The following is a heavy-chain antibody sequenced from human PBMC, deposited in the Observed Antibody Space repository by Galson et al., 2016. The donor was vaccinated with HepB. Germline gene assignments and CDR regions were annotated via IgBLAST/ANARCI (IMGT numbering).Heavy chain of an antibody. V-gene: IGHV3-48*02. J-gene: IGHJ5*02. CDR3: ARISPYEGAS. CDR2: ISSRGDTI. D-gene: IGHD3-16*01. Sequence: SPRLSCAAPGLMFSSSSMHWVRQAPGKGLEWISYISSRGDTIYYADSVKGRFTISRDNAKNSLFLQMHSLRDDDTAMYYCARISPYEGASWGQGTLVIVSS. CDR1: GLMFSSSS.